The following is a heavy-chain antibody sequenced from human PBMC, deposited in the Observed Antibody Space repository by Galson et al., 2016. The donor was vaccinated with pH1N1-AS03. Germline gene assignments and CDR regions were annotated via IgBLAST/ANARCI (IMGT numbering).Heavy chain of an antibody. D-gene: IGHD5-24*01. CDR1: GFTFRDYG. Sequence: SLRLSCAASGFTFRDYGFHGVRQAPGKGLEWVAVIWYDGSNKNYVDSVKGRFIVSGDNSNDTLYLQMNSLRAEDTAVYYCARDRPNYNVYLDHWGQGILVTVSS. CDR3: ARDRPNYNVYLDH. CDR2: IWYDGSNK. J-gene: IGHJ4*02. V-gene: IGHV3-33*01.